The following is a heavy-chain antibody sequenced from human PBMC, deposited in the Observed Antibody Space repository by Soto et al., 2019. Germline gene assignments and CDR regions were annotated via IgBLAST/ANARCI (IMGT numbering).Heavy chain of an antibody. J-gene: IGHJ3*02. CDR3: ARLRDAVVPAASPDGFDI. CDR1: GYTFTKYG. CDR2: ISAFNGHT. D-gene: IGHD2-2*01. V-gene: IGHV1-18*01. Sequence: GASVKVSCKASGYTFTKYGINWVRQAPGQGLEWMGWISAFNGHTDYAHNYRGRVAMTTDPSTSTVYMELTTLRSGDTAMYYCARLRDAVVPAASPDGFDIWGQGTMVTVSS.